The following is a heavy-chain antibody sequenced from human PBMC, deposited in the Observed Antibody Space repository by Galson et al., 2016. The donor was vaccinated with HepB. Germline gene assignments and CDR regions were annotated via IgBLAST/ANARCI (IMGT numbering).Heavy chain of an antibody. D-gene: IGHD3-10*01. CDR3: SRWDLVHAFDI. J-gene: IGHJ3*02. V-gene: IGHV1-3*01. CDR2: INAGNGNT. Sequence: SVKVSCEASGYTVTSQAMRWVRQAPGQRLEWMGWINAGNGNTKYSQKFQGRVTFTRDTSANTAYMELSSLRSEDTALYYCSRWDLVHAFDIWGQGTMVTVSS. CDR1: GYTVTSQA.